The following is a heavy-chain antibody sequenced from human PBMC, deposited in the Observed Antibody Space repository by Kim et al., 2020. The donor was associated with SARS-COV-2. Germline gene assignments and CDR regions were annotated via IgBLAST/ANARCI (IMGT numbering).Heavy chain of an antibody. V-gene: IGHV3-74*01. D-gene: IGHD4-17*01. Sequence: SVRGLFTISRENAKDTLFLQMDSLRAEDTAVYYCARTAYGGNSGSWYFDLWGRGTLVTVSS. J-gene: IGHJ2*01. CDR3: ARTAYGGNSGSWYFDL.